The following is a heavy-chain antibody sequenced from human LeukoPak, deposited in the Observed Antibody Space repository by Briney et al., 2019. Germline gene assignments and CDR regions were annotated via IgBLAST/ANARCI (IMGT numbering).Heavy chain of an antibody. V-gene: IGHV4-39*01. Sequence: SETLSLTCTVSGGSISSNRYYWGWIRQPPGKGLEWIGNIHYSGSTYYNPSLKTRDTISEDTSKNQFSLKLSSVTAADTAVYYCARLGIDYYDSSGYSPHVDYWGQGTLVTVSS. CDR1: GGSISSNRYY. D-gene: IGHD3-22*01. J-gene: IGHJ4*02. CDR2: IHYSGST. CDR3: ARLGIDYYDSSGYSPHVDY.